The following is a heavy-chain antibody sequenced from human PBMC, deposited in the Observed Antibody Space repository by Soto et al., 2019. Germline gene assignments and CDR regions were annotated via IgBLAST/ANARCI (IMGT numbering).Heavy chain of an antibody. CDR3: ARVNFRTCGGDCYNY. D-gene: IGHD2-21*02. CDR1: GGSISSSNW. J-gene: IGHJ4*02. CDR2: IYHSGKT. V-gene: IGHV4-4*02. Sequence: QVQLQESGPGLVKPSGTLSLTCAVSGGSISSSNWWSWVRQPPGKGLEWIGEIYHSGKTNYNPSLKSRVTISVDKSKNQFSLKLSSVTATDTAVYYCARVNFRTCGGDCYNYWGQGTLVTVSS.